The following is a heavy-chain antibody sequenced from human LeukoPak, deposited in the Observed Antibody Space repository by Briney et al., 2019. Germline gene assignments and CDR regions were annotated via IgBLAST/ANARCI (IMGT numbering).Heavy chain of an antibody. CDR1: GYSFTSYW. D-gene: IGHD2-2*01. J-gene: IGHJ4*02. CDR2: IYPGDSDT. V-gene: IGHV5-51*01. CDR3: ARGIGYCSSTSCPYDY. Sequence: GESLKISCKGSGYSFTSYWIGWVRQVPGKGLEWMGIIYPGDSDTRYSPSFQGQVTIPADKSISTAYLQWSSLKASDTAVYYCARGIGYCSSTSCPYDYWGQGTLVTVSS.